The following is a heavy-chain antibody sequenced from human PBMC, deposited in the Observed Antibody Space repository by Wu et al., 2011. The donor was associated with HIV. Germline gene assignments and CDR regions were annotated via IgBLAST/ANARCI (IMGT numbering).Heavy chain of an antibody. CDR1: GYTFTAYY. CDR2: INPHSGGT. J-gene: IGHJ6*03. Sequence: QVQLVQSGAEVKKPGASVKVSCKASGYTFTAYYMHWLRQAPGQGLEWMGWINPHSGGTNFAQKFQGRVTMTRDTSITTAYMELSRLRSDDTAVYYCARDPYSSLFYYYYFMDVWGKGTT. V-gene: IGHV1-2*02. CDR3: ARDPYSSLFYYYYFMDV. D-gene: IGHD6-13*01.